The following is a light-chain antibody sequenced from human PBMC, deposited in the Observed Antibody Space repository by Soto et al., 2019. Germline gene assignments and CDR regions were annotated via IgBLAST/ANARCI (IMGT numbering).Light chain of an antibody. J-gene: IGKJ1*01. CDR1: QSIGSW. CDR2: KTS. Sequence: DTQMTQSPSTLSASVGDRVTITCRASQSIGSWLAWYQQKPGKAPKLLIYKTSILENGVPSGFSGSGSGTEFTLSISSLQPDDFATYYCHQYNSYWTFGQGTKGDI. V-gene: IGKV1-5*03. CDR3: HQYNSYWT.